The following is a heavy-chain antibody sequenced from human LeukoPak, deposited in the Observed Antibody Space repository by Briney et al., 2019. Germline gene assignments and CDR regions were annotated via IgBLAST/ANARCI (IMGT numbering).Heavy chain of an antibody. V-gene: IGHV3-23*01. D-gene: IGHD2-2*02. CDR2: ISGSGGST. J-gene: IGHJ4*02. CDR1: GFTFSSYA. Sequence: PGRSLRLSCAASGFTFSSYAMSWVRQAPGKGLEWVSAISGSGGSTYYADSVKGRFTISRDNSKNTLYLQMNSLRAEDTAVYYCAKARSHGYTRSFFDYWGQGTLVTVSS. CDR3: AKARSHGYTRSFFDY.